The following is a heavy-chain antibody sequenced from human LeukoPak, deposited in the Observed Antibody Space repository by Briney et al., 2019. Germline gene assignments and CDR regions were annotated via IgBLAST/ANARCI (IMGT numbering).Heavy chain of an antibody. CDR1: GFTFSGYW. CDR3: ARDRLGDGYIREFDS. Sequence: GGSLRLSCAASGFTFSGYWTSWVRQAPGKGLEWVASFGSDLSFRSVADSLKGRFTISRDNAENSLYLHLNSLRAEDTAIYYCARDRLGDGYIREFDSWGQGTLVIVSS. CDR2: FGSDLSFR. J-gene: IGHJ4*02. D-gene: IGHD5-24*01. V-gene: IGHV3-21*01.